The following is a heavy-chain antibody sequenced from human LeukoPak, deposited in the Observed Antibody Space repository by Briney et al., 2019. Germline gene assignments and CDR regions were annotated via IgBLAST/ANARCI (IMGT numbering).Heavy chain of an antibody. Sequence: PSETLSLTCAVYGGSFSGYYWSWIRQPPGKGLEWIGNIFYRGSTYYNPSLKSRVTISVDTSKNQFSLKLSSVTAADTAVYYCARKIGNSTPFNWFDPWGQGTLVTVSS. CDR1: GGSFSGYY. D-gene: IGHD1-26*01. J-gene: IGHJ5*02. CDR2: IFYRGST. V-gene: IGHV4-34*12. CDR3: ARKIGNSTPFNWFDP.